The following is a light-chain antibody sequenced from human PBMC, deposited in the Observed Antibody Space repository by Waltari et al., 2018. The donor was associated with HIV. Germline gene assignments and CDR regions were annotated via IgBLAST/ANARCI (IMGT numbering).Light chain of an antibody. J-gene: IGLJ1*01. Sequence: QSALTQPRSVSGSPGQSVTISCTGTSSDVGGSNYVSWYQKHPAKAPKVIIYRVKSRPSGVSDRFSGSKSGNTASLTISGLQAEDEADYYCSSYTTSNTYVFGRGTTVSVL. CDR3: SSYTTSNTYV. V-gene: IGLV2-11*01. CDR2: RVK. CDR1: SSDVGGSNY.